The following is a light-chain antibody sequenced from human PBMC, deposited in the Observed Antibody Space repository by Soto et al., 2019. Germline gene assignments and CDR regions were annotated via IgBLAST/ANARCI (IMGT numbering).Light chain of an antibody. CDR1: QSVGSNY. Sequence: EIVLTQSPGTLSLSPGERATLSCRASQSVGSNYLAWYQQKPGQAPRLLIYGASSRATGIPDRFSGGGSGTDFTLTISRLEPEDFAVYYCQQYNDSPWTYGQGTKVDIK. J-gene: IGKJ1*01. V-gene: IGKV3-20*01. CDR3: QQYNDSPWT. CDR2: GAS.